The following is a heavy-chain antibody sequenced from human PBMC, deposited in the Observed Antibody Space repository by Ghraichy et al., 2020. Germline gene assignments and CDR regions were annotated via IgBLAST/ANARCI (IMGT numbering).Heavy chain of an antibody. CDR1: GFTFSSYW. D-gene: IGHD3-10*01. Sequence: GESLNISCAASGFTFSSYWMSWVRQAPGKGLEWVANIKEDGSEKYYVDSVKGRFTISRDNAKTSLYLQMNSLRAEDTAVYYCARRRGTLYGSGSLDCWGQEPWSPSPQ. V-gene: IGHV3-7*03. CDR2: IKEDGSEK. J-gene: IGHJ4*01. CDR3: ARRRGTLYGSGSLDC.